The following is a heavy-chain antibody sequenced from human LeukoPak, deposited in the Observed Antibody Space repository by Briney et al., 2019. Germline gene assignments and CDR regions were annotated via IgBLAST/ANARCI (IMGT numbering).Heavy chain of an antibody. D-gene: IGHD4-17*01. Sequence: ASVTVSFTGSGYTFTVYYMHWVRQAPGQGRERMGWINPNSGGTNYAQKFQGRVTITRDTSISTAYMELSRLRSDDTAVYYCARDYGDYQYYYYGMDVWGQGTTVKVSS. CDR2: INPNSGGT. V-gene: IGHV1-2*02. J-gene: IGHJ6*02. CDR1: GYTFTVYY. CDR3: ARDYGDYQYYYYGMDV.